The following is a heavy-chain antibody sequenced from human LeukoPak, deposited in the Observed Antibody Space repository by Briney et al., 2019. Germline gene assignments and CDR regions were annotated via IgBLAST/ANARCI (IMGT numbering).Heavy chain of an antibody. CDR3: ARGGQTNNWNYFY. Sequence: GGSLRLSCAASGFTFSSYSMNWVRQAPGKGLEWVSSISSSSSYIYYADSVKGRFTISRDNAKNSLYLQMNSLRAEDTAVYYCARGGQTNNWNYFYWGQGTLVTVSS. V-gene: IGHV3-21*01. CDR1: GFTFSSYS. J-gene: IGHJ4*02. CDR2: ISSSSSYI. D-gene: IGHD1-7*01.